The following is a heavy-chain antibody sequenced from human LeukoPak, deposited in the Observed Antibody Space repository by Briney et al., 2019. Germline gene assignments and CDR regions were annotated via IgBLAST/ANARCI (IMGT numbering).Heavy chain of an antibody. CDR2: ISAYNGNT. V-gene: IGHV1-18*01. J-gene: IGHJ3*02. CDR3: ARDLPLWFEEEGGDAFDI. CDR1: GYNLKNYG. D-gene: IGHD3-10*01. Sequence: GASVKVSCKASGYNLKNYGISWMRQAPGQGLEWMGWISAYNGNTKYAQKFQGRVTITTDTSTNTAYMELRSLRSDDTAMYYCARDLPLWFEEEGGDAFDIWGQGTKVTVSS.